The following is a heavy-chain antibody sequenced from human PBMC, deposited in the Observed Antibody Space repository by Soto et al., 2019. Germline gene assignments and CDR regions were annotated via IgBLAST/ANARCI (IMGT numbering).Heavy chain of an antibody. J-gene: IGHJ4*02. CDR2: ISDSGYDT. CDR3: ANGHRYASEY. Sequence: PGGSLRLSCAASGFTFSTYGMRWVRQAPNEGLESVSSISDSGYDTWYADSVRGRFTISRDNSRQMLYLEMNSLRVEDTPVYFCANGHRYASEYWDQGTLVTVSS. V-gene: IGHV3-23*01. D-gene: IGHD2-2*01. CDR1: GFTFSTYG.